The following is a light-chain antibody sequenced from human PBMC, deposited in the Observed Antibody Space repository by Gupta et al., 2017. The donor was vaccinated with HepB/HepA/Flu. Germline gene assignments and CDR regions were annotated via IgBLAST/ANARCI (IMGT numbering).Light chain of an antibody. CDR1: QSVKDY. J-gene: IGKJ1*01. V-gene: IGKV3-11*01. Sequence: EIVLNKSPAPLSLSPGERATLSCRASQSVKDYVAWYQQKPGQAPSLLIHHTSIRATGTPARCSGSGSGTYFILTSTRLEHEDFAVYYWQHRSNWLWTFGQGTKVEIK. CDR2: HTS. CDR3: QHRSNWLWT.